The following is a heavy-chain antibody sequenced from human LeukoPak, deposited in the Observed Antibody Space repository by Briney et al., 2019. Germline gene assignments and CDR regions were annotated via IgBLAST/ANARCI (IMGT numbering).Heavy chain of an antibody. Sequence: SKTLSLTCSVSGGSISNYYWNWIRQPAGKGLEWIGRLHASGSTRYNPSFGTRVTMSADTSKNQLSLKLTSVTAADTALYFCARDQSGSGGHNNDAFDIWGQGTMVTVYS. D-gene: IGHD3-16*01. CDR2: LHASGST. CDR1: GGSISNYY. V-gene: IGHV4-4*07. CDR3: ARDQSGSGGHNNDAFDI. J-gene: IGHJ3*02.